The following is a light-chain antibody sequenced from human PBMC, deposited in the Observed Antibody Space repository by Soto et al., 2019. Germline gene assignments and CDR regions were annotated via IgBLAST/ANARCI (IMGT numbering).Light chain of an antibody. V-gene: IGKV3-15*01. CDR1: QSVSSN. CDR3: QQYNNWART. CDR2: GAS. J-gene: IGKJ1*01. Sequence: VIGDCRATQTKSPGERATLSCRTSQSVSSNLAWYQQKPGQAPRLLIYGASTRPTGIPARFSGSGSGTEFTLNISSLQSEDFAVYYCQQYNNWARTFRQGTKV.